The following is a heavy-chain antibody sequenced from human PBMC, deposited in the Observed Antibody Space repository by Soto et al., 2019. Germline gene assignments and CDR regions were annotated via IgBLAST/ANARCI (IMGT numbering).Heavy chain of an antibody. CDR3: ARDHCSSTSCDTAVDY. Sequence: AKVSSKARRDGINCSGLSWLQQDTEQGLEWMGWISAYNGNTNYAQKLQGRVTMTTDTSTSTAYMELRSLRSDDTAVYYCARDHCSSTSCDTAVDYWRQGTLVTVSS. CDR2: ISAYNGNT. D-gene: IGHD2-2*02. V-gene: IGHV1-18*04. J-gene: IGHJ4*02. CDR1: RDGINCSG.